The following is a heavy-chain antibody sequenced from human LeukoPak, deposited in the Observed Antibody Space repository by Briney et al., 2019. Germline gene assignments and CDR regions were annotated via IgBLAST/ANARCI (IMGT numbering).Heavy chain of an antibody. CDR3: ARDRVGYYDILTGYYHRDDTFDI. CDR2: ISSSGSTI. V-gene: IGHV3-11*01. D-gene: IGHD3-9*01. CDR1: GFTFSDHY. Sequence: GGSLRLSCAASGFTFSDHYMSWIRQAPGKGLEWVSYISSSGSTIYYADSVKGRFTISRDNAKNSLYLQMNSLRAEDTAVYYCARDRVGYYDILTGYYHRDDTFDIWGQGTMVTVSS. J-gene: IGHJ3*02.